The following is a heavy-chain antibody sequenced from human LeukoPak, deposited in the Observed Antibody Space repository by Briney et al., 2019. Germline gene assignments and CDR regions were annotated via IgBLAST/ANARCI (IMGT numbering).Heavy chain of an antibody. CDR1: GFTFNSDA. V-gene: IGHV3-23*01. CDR3: AKLKNVAVAGIRGYFDY. Sequence: GGSLRLSCAASGFTFNSDAMSLVRQAPGEGLEWVSGISTSGGSTYYADSVKGRFTISRDNSKNTLYLQMNSLRAEDTAIYYCAKLKNVAVAGIRGYFDYWGQGTLVTVSS. CDR2: ISTSGGST. J-gene: IGHJ4*02. D-gene: IGHD6-19*01.